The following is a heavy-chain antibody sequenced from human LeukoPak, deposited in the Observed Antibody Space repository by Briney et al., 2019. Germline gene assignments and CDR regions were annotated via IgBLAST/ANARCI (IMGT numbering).Heavy chain of an antibody. CDR1: GGSISSSSYY. J-gene: IGHJ3*02. CDR2: IYYSGST. Sequence: SETLSLTCTVSGGSISSSSYYWGWIRQPPGKGLEWIGSIYYSGSTYYNPSLKSRVTISVDTCKNQFSLKLSSVTAADTAVYYCARHSPGGARKAFDIWGQGTMVTVSS. D-gene: IGHD3-16*01. V-gene: IGHV4-39*01. CDR3: ARHSPGGARKAFDI.